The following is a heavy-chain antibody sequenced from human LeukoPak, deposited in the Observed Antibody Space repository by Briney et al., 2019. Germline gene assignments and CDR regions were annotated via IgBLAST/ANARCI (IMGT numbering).Heavy chain of an antibody. CDR3: ARGSDSSGYLWAK. CDR2: ISSSSSYI. J-gene: IGHJ4*02. Sequence: PGGSLRLSCAASGFTFSSYGMSWVRQAPGKGLEWVSSISSSSSYIYYADSVKGRFTISRDNAKNSLYLQMNSLRAEDTAVYYCARGSDSSGYLWAKWGQGTLVTVSS. CDR1: GFTFSSYG. V-gene: IGHV3-21*01. D-gene: IGHD3-22*01.